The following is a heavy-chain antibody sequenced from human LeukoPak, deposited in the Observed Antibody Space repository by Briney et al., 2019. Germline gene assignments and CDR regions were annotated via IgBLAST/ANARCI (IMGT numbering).Heavy chain of an antibody. J-gene: IGHJ4*02. Sequence: PSETLSLTCTISGGSNSSYYWSWLRQPPGKGLEWIGYVYYSGSTNYNPSLKSRFTVSVDTSKNQFSLKLSSVTAADTAVYYCARVEGKQQLVSRWGQGTLVTVSS. CDR1: GGSNSSYY. D-gene: IGHD6-13*01. V-gene: IGHV4-59*12. CDR2: VYYSGST. CDR3: ARVEGKQQLVSR.